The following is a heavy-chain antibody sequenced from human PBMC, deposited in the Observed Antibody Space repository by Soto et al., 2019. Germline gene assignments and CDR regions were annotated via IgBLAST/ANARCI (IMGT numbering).Heavy chain of an antibody. CDR3: ARHPFGGYAFDS. J-gene: IGHJ4*02. CDR1: GASINSNVHY. CDR2: VFYTGSP. Sequence: KSSETLSLTCTVSGASINSNVHYWGWVRQSPGKGLEWIASVFYTGSPYHNPSLESRVSISVDTSDNQFSLKVTSVTAADTGIYYCARHPFGGYAFDSWGQGTLVTVS. V-gene: IGHV4-39*01. D-gene: IGHD3-16*01.